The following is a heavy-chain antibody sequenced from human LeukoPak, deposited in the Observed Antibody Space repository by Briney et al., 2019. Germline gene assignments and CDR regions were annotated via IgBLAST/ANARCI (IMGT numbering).Heavy chain of an antibody. CDR2: INHSGST. D-gene: IGHD3-16*02. J-gene: IGHJ4*02. CDR3: ARGSYDYVWGSYRYGGACFDY. Sequence: PSETLSLTCAVYGGSFSGYYWSCIRQPPGKGLEWIGEINHSGSTNYNPSLKSRVTISVDTSKNQFSLKLSSVTAADTAVYYCARGSYDYVWGSYRYGGACFDYWGQETLVTVSS. CDR1: GGSFSGYY. V-gene: IGHV4-34*01.